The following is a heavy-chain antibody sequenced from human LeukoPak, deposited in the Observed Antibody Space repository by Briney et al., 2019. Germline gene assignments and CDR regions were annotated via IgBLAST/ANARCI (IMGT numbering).Heavy chain of an antibody. CDR2: ISNNGGDT. CDR1: GFTFSSYA. D-gene: IGHD3-10*01. Sequence: PGGSLRLSCAASGFTFSSYAMSWVRQAPGKGLEWVSSISNNGGDTYYAASVKGRVTISRDISKNTLYLQINSLRADDTAVYYCARDRNYYGSGSPLGALDVWGQGTTVTVSS. V-gene: IGHV3-23*01. CDR3: ARDRNYYGSGSPLGALDV. J-gene: IGHJ6*02.